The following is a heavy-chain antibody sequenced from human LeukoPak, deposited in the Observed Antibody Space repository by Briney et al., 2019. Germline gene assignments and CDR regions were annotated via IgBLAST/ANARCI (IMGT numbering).Heavy chain of an antibody. CDR3: ARGQDYDILTASYYYYMDV. V-gene: IGHV1-2*02. Sequence: ASVKVSCKTSGYTFTDYYMHWVRQAPGQGLEWMGWINPNSGGTNFAQKSQGRVTMARDTSITTAYMELSWLTSDDTAVYYCARGQDYDILTASYYYYMDVWGKGTTVTVS. CDR2: INPNSGGT. CDR1: GYTFTDYY. J-gene: IGHJ6*03. D-gene: IGHD3-9*01.